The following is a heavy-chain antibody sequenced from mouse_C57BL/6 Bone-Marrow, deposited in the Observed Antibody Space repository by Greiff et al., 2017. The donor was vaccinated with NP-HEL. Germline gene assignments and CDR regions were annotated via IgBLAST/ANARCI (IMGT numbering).Heavy chain of an antibody. CDR3: ARGLMITTTGEYYFDY. V-gene: IGHV5-16*01. CDR1: GFTFSDYY. Sequence: DVHLVESEGGLVQPGSSMKLSCTASGFTFSDYYMAWVRQVPEKGLEWVANINYDGSSTYYLDSLKSRFIISRDNAKNILYLQMSSLKSEDTATYYCARGLMITTTGEYYFDYWGQGTTLTVSS. D-gene: IGHD2-4*01. CDR2: INYDGSST. J-gene: IGHJ2*01.